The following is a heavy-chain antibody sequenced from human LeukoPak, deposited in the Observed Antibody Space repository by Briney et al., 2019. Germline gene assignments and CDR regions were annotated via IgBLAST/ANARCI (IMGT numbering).Heavy chain of an antibody. J-gene: IGHJ2*01. D-gene: IGHD4-17*01. Sequence: KPPETLSLTCAVYGGSLSGYYWSWIRQPPGKGLEWIGEINHSGSTNYNPSLKSRVTISVDTSKNQFSLKLSSVTAADTAVYYCARGPRYGDYGRYFDLWGRGTLVTVSS. CDR3: ARGPRYGDYGRYFDL. CDR2: INHSGST. V-gene: IGHV4-34*01. CDR1: GGSLSGYY.